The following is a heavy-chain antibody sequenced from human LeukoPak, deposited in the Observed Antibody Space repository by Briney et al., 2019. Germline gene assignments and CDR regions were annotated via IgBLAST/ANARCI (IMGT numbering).Heavy chain of an antibody. Sequence: SETLPLTCTVSGGSISSYYWSWIRQPPGKGLEWIGYIYYSGSTNYNPSLKSRVTISVDTSKNHFSLKLSSVTAADTAVYYCARGEQWLVSWGQGTLVTVSS. J-gene: IGHJ4*02. D-gene: IGHD6-19*01. CDR1: GGSISSYY. CDR3: ARGEQWLVS. CDR2: IYYSGST. V-gene: IGHV4-59*01.